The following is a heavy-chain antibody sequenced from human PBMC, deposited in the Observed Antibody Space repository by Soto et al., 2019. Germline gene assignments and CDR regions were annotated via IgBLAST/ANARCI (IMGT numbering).Heavy chain of an antibody. CDR3: AKDRENRYFFDY. CDR2: ISGSDGST. J-gene: IGHJ4*02. V-gene: IGHV3-23*01. D-gene: IGHD1-26*01. Sequence: PVGSLRLSCAASGFTFSSYVMSWVRQAPGKGLEWVSAISGSDGSTYYADSVQGRFAISRDNSKNTLYLQMNSLRAEDTAIYYCAKDRENRYFFDYWGQGTLVTVSS. CDR1: GFTFSSYV.